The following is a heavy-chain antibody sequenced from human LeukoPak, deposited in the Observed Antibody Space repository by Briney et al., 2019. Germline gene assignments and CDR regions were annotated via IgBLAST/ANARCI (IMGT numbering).Heavy chain of an antibody. CDR1: GGSISSYY. J-gene: IGHJ3*02. CDR3: ARDGVIEGPDI. CDR2: FYTSGST. V-gene: IGHV4-4*07. D-gene: IGHD3-22*01. Sequence: SETLSFSGTVSGGSISSYYWSWIRQPAGRGLEWIGRFYTSGSTSYNPSLKSRVTMSVDTSQNLFSLKLSSVTAADTAVYYCARDGVIEGPDIWGQGTMVTVSS.